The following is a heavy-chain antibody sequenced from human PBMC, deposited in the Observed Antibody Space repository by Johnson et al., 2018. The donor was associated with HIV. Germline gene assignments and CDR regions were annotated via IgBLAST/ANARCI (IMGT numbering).Heavy chain of an antibody. V-gene: IGHV3-9*01. D-gene: IGHD5-12*01. CDR1: GFTFSNYD. J-gene: IGHJ3*02. CDR3: AKSDSGYDAFDI. CDR2: ISWNSGSI. Sequence: VQLVESGGGLEQPGGSLRLSCAASGFTFSNYDMHWVRQTTGKGLEWVSGISWNSGSIGYVDSVKGRFTISRDNAKNSLYLQMNSLRAEDTAVYYCAKSDSGYDAFDIWGQGTMVTVSS.